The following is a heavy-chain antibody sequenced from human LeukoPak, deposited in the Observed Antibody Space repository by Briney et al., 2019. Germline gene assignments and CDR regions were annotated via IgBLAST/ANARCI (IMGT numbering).Heavy chain of an antibody. J-gene: IGHJ5*02. Sequence: GASVKVSCKASGYTFTGYYMHWVRQAPGQGLERMGWISTYSGNTNYAQKLQGRVTMTTDTSTSTAYMELRSLRSDDTAVYYCARGYWREVGATTWFDPWGQGTLVTVSS. V-gene: IGHV1-18*04. D-gene: IGHD1-26*01. CDR3: ARGYWREVGATTWFDP. CDR2: ISTYSGNT. CDR1: GYTFTGYY.